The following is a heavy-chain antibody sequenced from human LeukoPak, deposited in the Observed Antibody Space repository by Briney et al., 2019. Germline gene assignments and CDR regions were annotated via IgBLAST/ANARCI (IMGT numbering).Heavy chain of an antibody. CDR3: ATKQWLAPPSDF. V-gene: IGHV3-74*01. D-gene: IGHD6-19*01. Sequence: GGSLRLSCAASGFTFSKYWRLWVRQAPGKGLESVSRINTDGTVTTYADSVKGRLTVSRDNADNTMFLQMNSVRDEDTAVYYCATKQWLAPPSDFWGQGTPVTVSS. CDR2: INTDGTVT. J-gene: IGHJ4*02. CDR1: GFTFSKYW.